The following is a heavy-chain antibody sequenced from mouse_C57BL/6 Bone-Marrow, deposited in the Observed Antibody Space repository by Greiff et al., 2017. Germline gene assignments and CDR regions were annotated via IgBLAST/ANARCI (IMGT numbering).Heavy chain of an antibody. J-gene: IGHJ3*01. CDR3: ARDAVGWLLRIAY. CDR2: ISYDGSN. Sequence: EVKLVESGPGLVKPSQSLSLTCSVTGYSITSGYYWNWIRQFPGNKLEWMGYISYDGSNNYNPSLKNRISITRDTSKNQFFLKLNSVTTEDTATYYCARDAVGWLLRIAYWGQGTLVTVSA. V-gene: IGHV3-6*01. CDR1: GYSITSGYY. D-gene: IGHD2-3*01.